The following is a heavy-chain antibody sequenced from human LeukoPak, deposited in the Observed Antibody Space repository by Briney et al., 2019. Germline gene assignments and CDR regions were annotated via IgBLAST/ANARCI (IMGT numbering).Heavy chain of an antibody. D-gene: IGHD4-17*01. CDR1: GDSINSGSYY. V-gene: IGHV4-61*02. CDR2: IYSSGSA. J-gene: IGHJ4*02. Sequence: TSETLSLTCTVSGDSINSGSYYWSWIRQPAGKGLEWIGRIYSSGSANYNPSLKSRVTISVDTSKTQFSLRLSSVTAADTAVYYCARAIDYGDSYFDYWGQGTLVTVSS. CDR3: ARAIDYGDSYFDY.